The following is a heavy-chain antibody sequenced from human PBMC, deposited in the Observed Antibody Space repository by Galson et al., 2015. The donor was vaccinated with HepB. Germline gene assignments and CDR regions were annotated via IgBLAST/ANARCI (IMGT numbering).Heavy chain of an antibody. CDR2: INSDGSST. Sequence: SLRLSCAASGFTFSSYWMHWVRQAPGKGLVWVSRINSDGSSTSYADSVKGRFTISRDNAKNTLYLQMNSLRAEDTAVYYCARVGSGSSDDFDYWGQGTLVTVSS. V-gene: IGHV3-74*01. CDR3: ARVGSGSSDDFDY. CDR1: GFTFSSYW. J-gene: IGHJ4*02. D-gene: IGHD6-6*01.